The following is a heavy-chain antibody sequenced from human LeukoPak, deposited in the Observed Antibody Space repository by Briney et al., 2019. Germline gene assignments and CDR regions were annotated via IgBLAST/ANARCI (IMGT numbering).Heavy chain of an antibody. CDR2: SSSNGGS. J-gene: IGHJ4*02. Sequence: GGSLRLSCSASGFALSSYATHWVRQAPGKGLEYVSGSSSNGGSVYADSVKGRFTTSRDNSKNTLYLQMNSLRAEDTAVYYCAKGNGPIPLWQNFDYWGQGILVTVSS. CDR3: AKGNGPIPLWQNFDY. V-gene: IGHV3-64*04. CDR1: GFALSSYA. D-gene: IGHD5-18*01.